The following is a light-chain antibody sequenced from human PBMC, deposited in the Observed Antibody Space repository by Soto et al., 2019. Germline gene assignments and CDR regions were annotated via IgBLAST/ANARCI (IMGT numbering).Light chain of an antibody. CDR2: GVN. J-gene: IGLJ1*01. V-gene: IGLV2-8*01. CDR3: SSYAGSNILYV. CDR1: SSDVGGYNY. Sequence: QSVLTQPPSASGSPGQSVTISCTGSSSDVGGYNYVSWYQQHPGKAPQLVIYGVNKRASGVPDRFSGSKSGNTASLTVSGLQTEDEADSYCSSYAGSNILYVFGTGTKLTVL.